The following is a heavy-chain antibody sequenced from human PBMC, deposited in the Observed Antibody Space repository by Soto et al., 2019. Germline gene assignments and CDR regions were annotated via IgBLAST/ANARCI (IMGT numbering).Heavy chain of an antibody. CDR3: ARGDCSGGSCYSVDI. D-gene: IGHD2-15*01. Sequence: SETLSLTCAVSGGSISSINWWSWVRQPPGKGQEWIGEIYHSGSTNYNPYLKSQVTISVDKSKNQFSLKLSSMTAADTAVYYCARGDCSGGSCYSVDIWGQGTMVT. CDR1: GGSISSINW. CDR2: IYHSGST. V-gene: IGHV4-4*02. J-gene: IGHJ3*02.